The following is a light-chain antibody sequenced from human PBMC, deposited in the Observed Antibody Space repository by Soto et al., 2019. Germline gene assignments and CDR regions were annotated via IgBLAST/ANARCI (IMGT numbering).Light chain of an antibody. CDR2: GNN. CDR1: SSNVQNNY. CDR3: VTWDSSLSAAV. J-gene: IGLJ2*01. Sequence: QSVLTQPPSVSAAPGQTVTISCSGSSSNVQNNYVSWHQQLPGAAPKLLIYGNNKRPSGIPDRFSGSKSGATATLGITGLQTGDAADYYCVTWDSSLSAAVFGGGTSSPS. V-gene: IGLV1-51*01.